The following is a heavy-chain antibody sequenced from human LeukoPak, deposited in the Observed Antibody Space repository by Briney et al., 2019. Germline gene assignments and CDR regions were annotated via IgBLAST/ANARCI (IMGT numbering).Heavy chain of an antibody. V-gene: IGHV3-21*01. CDR2: ITSGSDYI. J-gene: IGHJ6*03. CDR3: ARENYYDGSGYYTYYHYMDV. Sequence: GGSLRLSCAGSGFSFSGYGISWVRLAPGKGLEWVSSITSGSDYIHYADSVKGRLITSRDNAKNSVYLQMISLRAEDTAVYYCARENYYDGSGYYTYYHYMDVWGKGTTVTVSS. D-gene: IGHD3-22*01. CDR1: GFSFSGYG.